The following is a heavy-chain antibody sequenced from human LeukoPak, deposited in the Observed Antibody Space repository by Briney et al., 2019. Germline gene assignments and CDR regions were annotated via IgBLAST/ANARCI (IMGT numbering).Heavy chain of an antibody. CDR2: ISGSGP. Sequence: GGSLRLSCAASGFTSSSYAMSWVGQAPGQGLEWVSGISGSGPHYEDSVKGRFTISRDNSKNTLYMQMDSLRAEDTAVYYCAKLAASAAPHEALDYWGQGTLVTVSS. J-gene: IGHJ4*02. CDR3: AKLAASAAPHEALDY. V-gene: IGHV3-23*01. CDR1: GFTSSSYA. D-gene: IGHD2-15*01.